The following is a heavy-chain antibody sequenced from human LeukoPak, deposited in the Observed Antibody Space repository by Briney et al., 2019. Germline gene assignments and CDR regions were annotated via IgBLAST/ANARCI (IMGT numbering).Heavy chain of an antibody. CDR2: INHSGST. D-gene: IGHD1-26*01. CDR1: GGSFSDYY. J-gene: IGHJ2*01. V-gene: IGHV4-34*01. CDR3: VRGEWELLSHYWYFDL. Sequence: PSETLSLTCAVYGGSFSDYYWSWIRQPPGKGLEWIGEINHSGSTNYNPSLKSRVTISVGTSKNQFSLKLSSVTAADTAVYYCVRGEWELLSHYWYFDLWGRGTLVTVS.